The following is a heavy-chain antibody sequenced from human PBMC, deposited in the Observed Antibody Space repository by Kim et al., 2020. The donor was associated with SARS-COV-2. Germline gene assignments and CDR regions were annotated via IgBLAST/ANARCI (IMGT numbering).Heavy chain of an antibody. CDR3: ARAGYSSSKFDY. D-gene: IGHD6-13*01. V-gene: IGHV1-2*02. J-gene: IGHJ4*02. Sequence: NYAQKFQGRVTMTRDTAISTAYMELSRLRSDDTAVYYCARAGYSSSKFDYWGQGTLVTVSS.